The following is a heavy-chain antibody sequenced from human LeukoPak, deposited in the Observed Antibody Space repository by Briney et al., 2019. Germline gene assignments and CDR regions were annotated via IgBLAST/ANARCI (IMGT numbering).Heavy chain of an antibody. Sequence: GGSLRLSCAASGFTFSSYSMNWDRQAPGKGLEWVSSISSSSSYIYYADSVKGRFTISRDNAKNSLYLQMNSLRAEDTAVYYCARAAAGTGYYYGMDVWGQGTTVTVSS. CDR2: ISSSSSYI. CDR3: ARAAAGTGYYYGMDV. D-gene: IGHD6-13*01. J-gene: IGHJ6*02. CDR1: GFTFSSYS. V-gene: IGHV3-21*01.